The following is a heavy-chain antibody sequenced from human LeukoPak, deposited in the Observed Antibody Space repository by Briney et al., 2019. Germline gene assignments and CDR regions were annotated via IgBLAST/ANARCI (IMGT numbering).Heavy chain of an antibody. V-gene: IGHV3-23*01. J-gene: IGHJ4*02. CDR2: ISGTGGRT. Sequence: GGSLRLSCTTSGFTFSFYAMSWVRQAPAKGLEWVSTISGTGGRTYYADSVKGRFTISRDNSKNTLYLQMSSLRAEDTAVYYCAKDRYYESGGNEDYWGQGTLVTVSS. CDR3: AKDRYYESGGNEDY. D-gene: IGHD3-22*01. CDR1: GFTFSFYA.